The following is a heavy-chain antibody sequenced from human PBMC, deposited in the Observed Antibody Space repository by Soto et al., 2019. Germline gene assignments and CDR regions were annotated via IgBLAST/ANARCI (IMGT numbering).Heavy chain of an antibody. Sequence: GGSLRLSCAASGFTFSDYYMSWIRQAPGKGLEWVSYISSSSSYTNCADSVKGRFTISRDNAKNSLYLQMNSLRAEDTAVYYCARVMGIVVHPIDYWGQGTLVTVPS. J-gene: IGHJ4*02. V-gene: IGHV3-11*06. CDR1: GFTFSDYY. D-gene: IGHD3-22*01. CDR3: ARVMGIVVHPIDY. CDR2: ISSSSSYT.